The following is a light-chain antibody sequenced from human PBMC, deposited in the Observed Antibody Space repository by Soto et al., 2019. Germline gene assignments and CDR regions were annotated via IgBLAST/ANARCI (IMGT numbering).Light chain of an antibody. V-gene: IGKV1-5*01. CDR3: PQYNTYSRT. CDR2: DAS. Sequence: DIQMTQSPSTLSASVGDRVTITCRARQTISIWLAWYQQKPGKAPKLLIYDASALESGVPSRFSGSGSGTEFTLTISSLQPDDSATYYCPQYNTYSRTFGQGTKVEIK. CDR1: QTISIW. J-gene: IGKJ1*01.